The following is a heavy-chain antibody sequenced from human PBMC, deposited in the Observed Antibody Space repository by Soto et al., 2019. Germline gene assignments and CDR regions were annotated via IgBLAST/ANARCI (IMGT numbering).Heavy chain of an antibody. V-gene: IGHV3-23*01. CDR2: ISGSGGST. CDR1: GFTFTSYA. D-gene: IGHD3-10*01. J-gene: IGHJ6*02. Sequence: GGSLRLSCAASGFTFTSYAMSWVRQAPGKGLDGVSAISGSGGSTYYADSVKGRFTIPRVNSKNTVYLHMNGLRCADRDVYSCAKGRGSGGYRFRGMDVWGQGSTVTVYS. CDR3: AKGRGSGGYRFRGMDV.